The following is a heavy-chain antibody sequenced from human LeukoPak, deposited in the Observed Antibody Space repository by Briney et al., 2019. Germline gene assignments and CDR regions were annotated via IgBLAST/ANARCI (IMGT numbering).Heavy chain of an antibody. CDR1: GFTFDDSA. CDR3: AKDEDYDILTGYIDY. CDR2: ISWNSGSI. V-gene: IGHV3-9*03. Sequence: GGSLRLSCAASGFTFDDSAMHWVRQAPGKGLEWVSGISWNSGSIGYADSVKGRFTISRDNAKNSLYLQMNSLRAEDMALYYCAKDEDYDILTGYIDYWGQGTLVTVSS. D-gene: IGHD3-9*01. J-gene: IGHJ4*02.